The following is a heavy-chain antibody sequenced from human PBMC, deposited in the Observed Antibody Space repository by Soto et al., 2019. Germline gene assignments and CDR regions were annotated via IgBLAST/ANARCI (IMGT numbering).Heavy chain of an antibody. Sequence: SEPLSLTCAVYGGSFSGYYWSWIRQPPGKGLEWIGEINHSGSTNYNPSLKSRVTISVDTSKNQFSLKLSSVTAADTAVYYCASGSSSGSKLGVWFDPWGQGTLVTVSS. J-gene: IGHJ5*02. CDR3: ASGSSSGSKLGVWFDP. D-gene: IGHD6-19*01. V-gene: IGHV4-34*01. CDR2: INHSGST. CDR1: GGSFSGYY.